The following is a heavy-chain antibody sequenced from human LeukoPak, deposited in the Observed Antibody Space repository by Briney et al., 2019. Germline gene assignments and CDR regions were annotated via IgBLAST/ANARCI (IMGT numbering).Heavy chain of an antibody. CDR3: AKNGQSGFSFDP. CDR2: SGHRGGT. V-gene: IGHV4-34*01. J-gene: IGHJ5*02. Sequence: TSENLSLTWAVYGGFLNGHYWSWIRKPPGNGLEWIGESGHRGGTKFNPSLKSRVTISADTSKNQFSLKMSSVTAADTAIYYCAKNGQSGFSFDPWGQGTLVTVSS. D-gene: IGHD2-8*01. CDR1: GGFLNGHY.